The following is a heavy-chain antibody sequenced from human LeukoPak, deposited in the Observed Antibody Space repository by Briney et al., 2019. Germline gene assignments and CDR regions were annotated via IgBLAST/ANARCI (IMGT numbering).Heavy chain of an antibody. CDR3: SATGR. CDR2: ILESGEA. CDR1: GVPLNNYK. D-gene: IGHD2-15*01. Sequence: PGGSLRLSCVGSGVPLNNYKVNWVRQAPGKGLDWVADILESGEAHYADSVRGRFTISRDRAKNSLYLLMTSLRVDDTAVYYCSATGRWGQGTLVAVSS. V-gene: IGHV3-48*04. J-gene: IGHJ4*02.